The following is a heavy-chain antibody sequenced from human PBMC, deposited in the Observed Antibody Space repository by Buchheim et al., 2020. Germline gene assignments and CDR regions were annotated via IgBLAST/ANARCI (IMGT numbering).Heavy chain of an antibody. Sequence: QLQLQESGSGLVKPSQTLSLTCAVSGGSISSGGYYWSWIRQPPGKGLEWIGYIYYSGSTNYNPSLKSRVTISVDTSKNQFSLKLSSVTAADTAVYYCARLVGYGSIGVYYFIDYWGQGTL. CDR2: IYYSGST. CDR1: GGSISSGGYY. V-gene: IGHV4-61*08. J-gene: IGHJ4*02. CDR3: ARLVGYGSIGVYYFIDY. D-gene: IGHD2/OR15-2a*01.